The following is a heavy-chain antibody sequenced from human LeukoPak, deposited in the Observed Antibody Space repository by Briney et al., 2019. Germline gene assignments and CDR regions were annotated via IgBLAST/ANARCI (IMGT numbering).Heavy chain of an antibody. J-gene: IGHJ4*02. Sequence: PSETLSLTCTVSGGSISSSSYYWGWIRQPPGKGLEWIGSIYYSGSTYYNPSLKSRVTISVDTSKNQFSLKLSSVTAADTAVYYCARQVPIYDFWSGYYLDYWGQGTLVTVSS. CDR1: GGSISSSSYY. CDR2: IYYSGST. V-gene: IGHV4-39*01. CDR3: ARQVPIYDFWSGYYLDY. D-gene: IGHD3-3*01.